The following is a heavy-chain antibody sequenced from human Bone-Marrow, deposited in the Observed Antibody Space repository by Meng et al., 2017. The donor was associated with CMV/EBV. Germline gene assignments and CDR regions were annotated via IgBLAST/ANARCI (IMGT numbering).Heavy chain of an antibody. D-gene: IGHD3-22*01. V-gene: IGHV3-30*02. CDR2: IRYDGSNK. J-gene: IGHJ4*02. CDR3: AKDFNYYDSSGYYYFDY. Sequence: GESLKISCAASGFTFSSYGMHWVRQAPGKGLEWVAFIRYDGSNKYYADSVKGRFTISRDNSKNTLYLQMNSLRAEDTAVYYCAKDFNYYDSSGYYYFDYCGQGTLVTVSS. CDR1: GFTFSSYG.